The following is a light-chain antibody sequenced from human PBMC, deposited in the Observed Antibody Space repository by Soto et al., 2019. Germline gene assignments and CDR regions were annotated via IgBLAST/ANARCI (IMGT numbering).Light chain of an antibody. J-gene: IGLJ2*01. CDR3: SSYAGNNNFGNVV. Sequence: QSALTQPPSASGSPGQSVTISCTGTSSDVGGYNYVSWYQEHPGKAPKLIIYEVSKRPSGVPDRFSGSKSGNTASLTVSGLQAEDEADYYCSSYAGNNNFGNVVFGGGTQLTVL. V-gene: IGLV2-8*01. CDR1: SSDVGGYNY. CDR2: EVS.